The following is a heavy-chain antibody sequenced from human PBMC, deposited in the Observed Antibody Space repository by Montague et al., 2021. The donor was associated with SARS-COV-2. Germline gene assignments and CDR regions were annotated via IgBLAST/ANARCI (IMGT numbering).Heavy chain of an antibody. CDR1: GGSFGDDH. V-gene: IGHV4-34*01. CDR3: ARGHLSVSMIVVVFTSASYYFDY. Sequence: SETLSLTCAVYGGSFGDDHWSWIRQPAGKGLEWIGDIKQSGSTNXNPSRKSRGTISVDTSKNQFSLKLTSVTAADTAVYFCARGHLSVSMIVVVFTSASYYFDYWGQGAQVTVSS. D-gene: IGHD3-22*01. J-gene: IGHJ4*02. CDR2: IKQSGST.